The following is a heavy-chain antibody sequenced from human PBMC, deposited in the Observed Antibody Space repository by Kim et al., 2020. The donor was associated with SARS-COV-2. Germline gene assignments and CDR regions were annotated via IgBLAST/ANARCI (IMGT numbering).Heavy chain of an antibody. J-gene: IGHJ5*02. CDR3: ARDYPYYYDSSGYGRFDP. D-gene: IGHD3-22*01. CDR2: INPNSGGT. V-gene: IGHV1-2*04. CDR1: GYTFTGYY. Sequence: ASVKVSCKASGYTFTGYYMHWVRQAPGQGLEWMGWINPNSGGTNYAQKFQGWVTMTRDTSISTAYMELSRLRSDDTAVYYCARDYPYYYDSSGYGRFDPWGQGTLVTVSS.